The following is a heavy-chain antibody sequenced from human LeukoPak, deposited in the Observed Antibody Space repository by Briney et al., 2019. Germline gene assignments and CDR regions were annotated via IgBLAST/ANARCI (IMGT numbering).Heavy chain of an antibody. CDR3: FREGGD. D-gene: IGHD3-10*01. CDR1: GFSFSTQR. J-gene: IGHJ4*02. Sequence: GGSPRLSCVASGFSFSTQRMHWVRQAPGKGLVWVSYINIDERITGYADSVKGRFTISRDNSKNTLYLQMNSLRVEDTAIHYCFREGGDWGQGTLVTVSS. CDR2: INIDERIT. V-gene: IGHV3-74*01.